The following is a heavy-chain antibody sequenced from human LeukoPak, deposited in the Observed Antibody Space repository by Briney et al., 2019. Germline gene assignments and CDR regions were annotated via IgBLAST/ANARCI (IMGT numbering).Heavy chain of an antibody. D-gene: IGHD2-2*01. V-gene: IGHV1-2*02. J-gene: IGHJ3*02. CDR2: INPNSGGT. CDR1: GYTFTGYY. Sequence: ASVKVSCKASGYTFTGYYMHWVRQARGQGLEWMGWINPNSGGTNYAQKLQGRVTMTRDTSISTAYMELSRLRSDDTAVYYCARARGSLTRTTRYAFDIWGQGTMVTVSS. CDR3: ARARGSLTRTTRYAFDI.